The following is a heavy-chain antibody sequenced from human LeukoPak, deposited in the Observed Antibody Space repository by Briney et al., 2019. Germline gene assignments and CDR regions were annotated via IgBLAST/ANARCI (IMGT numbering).Heavy chain of an antibody. CDR1: GFTVCSNY. CDR2: IYGNGDA. Sequence: GGSLRLSCAASGFTVCSNYMSWVRQAPGKGLEWVSVIYGNGDAYSADSVKGRFTISRHNSKNTLYLQMNSLRPEDTAVYYCAGGSRRDGYDYWGQGTLVTVSS. V-gene: IGHV3-53*04. J-gene: IGHJ4*02. D-gene: IGHD5-24*01. CDR3: AGGSRRDGYDY.